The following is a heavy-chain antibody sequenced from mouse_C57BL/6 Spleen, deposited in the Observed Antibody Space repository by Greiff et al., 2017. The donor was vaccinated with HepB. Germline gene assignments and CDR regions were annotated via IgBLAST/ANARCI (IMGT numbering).Heavy chain of an antibody. V-gene: IGHV14-4*01. Sequence: VQLQQSGAELVRPGASVKLSCTASGFNIKDDYMHWVKQRPEQGLEWIGWIDPENGDTEYASKFQGKATITADTSSNTAYLQLSSLTSEDTAVYYCTRYGSSSYWYFDVWGTGTTVTVSS. CDR1: GFNIKDDY. CDR3: TRYGSSSYWYFDV. CDR2: IDPENGDT. D-gene: IGHD1-1*01. J-gene: IGHJ1*03.